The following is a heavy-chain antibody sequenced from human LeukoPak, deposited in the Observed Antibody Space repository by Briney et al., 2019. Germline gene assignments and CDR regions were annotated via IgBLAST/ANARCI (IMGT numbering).Heavy chain of an antibody. CDR2: IYYSGST. D-gene: IGHD2-15*01. J-gene: IGHJ3*02. V-gene: IGHV4-59*12. CDR1: GGSISSYY. Sequence: SETLSLTCTVSGGSISSYYWSWIRQPPGKGLEWIGYIYYSGSTNYNPSLKSRVTMSVDTSKNQFSLKLSSVTAADTAVYYCAREGATAHRIWSFDIWGQGTMVTVSS. CDR3: AREGATAHRIWSFDI.